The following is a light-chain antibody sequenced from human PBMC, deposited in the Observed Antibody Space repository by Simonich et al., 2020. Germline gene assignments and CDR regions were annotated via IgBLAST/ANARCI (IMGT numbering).Light chain of an antibody. CDR1: SSDVGGYNY. Sequence: QSALTQPRSVSGSPGQSVTISCTGTSSDVGGYNYVSWYQQHPGKPPKLMIYDVSKRPSGVPDRFSGSKSGNTASRTISGLQAEDEADYYCCSYAGSYTLVFGGGTKLTVL. V-gene: IGLV2-11*01. CDR3: CSYAGSYTLV. CDR2: DVS. J-gene: IGLJ3*02.